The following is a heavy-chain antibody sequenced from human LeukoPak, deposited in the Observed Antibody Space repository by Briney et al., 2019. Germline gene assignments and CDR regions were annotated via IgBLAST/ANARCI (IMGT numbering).Heavy chain of an antibody. CDR2: IDHSGST. Sequence: PSETLSLTCAVSGGSFIGYYWSWIRQPPGKGLEWIGDIDHSGSTNYNPSLKSRVTISVDTSKNQFSLKLSSVTAADTAVYYCARGYYDFWSGYYSRSYYYYYTDVWGKGTTVTAPS. CDR1: GGSFIGYY. J-gene: IGHJ6*03. V-gene: IGHV4-34*01. CDR3: ARGYYDFWSGYYSRSYYYYYTDV. D-gene: IGHD3-3*01.